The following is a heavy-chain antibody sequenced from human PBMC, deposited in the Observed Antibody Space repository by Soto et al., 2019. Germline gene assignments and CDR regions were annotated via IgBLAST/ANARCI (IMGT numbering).Heavy chain of an antibody. D-gene: IGHD2-2*01. CDR1: GFTLGSYG. CDR2: LSYAGSNK. Sequence: SLRLSCAASGFTLGSYGIHCVLQAPGKGLDWVAFLSYAGSNKYYEDAVKGRFTISRDNSKNTLYLQMNSLRAEDTAVYYCAKPTGYCTSTTCPHYYFAMDVWGQGTTVTVSS. CDR3: AKPTGYCTSTTCPHYYFAMDV. V-gene: IGHV3-30*18. J-gene: IGHJ6*01.